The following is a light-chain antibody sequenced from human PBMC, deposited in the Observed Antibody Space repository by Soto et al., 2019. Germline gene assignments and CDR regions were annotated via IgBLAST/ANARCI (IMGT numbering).Light chain of an antibody. CDR3: QKYSSVPV. J-gene: IGKJ3*01. V-gene: IGKV1-12*01. CDR2: AAT. CDR1: QDISDW. Sequence: DIQMTQSPSSVSASVGDRVTITCRASQDISDWLAWHQQKPGEAPKLLIYAATTLHSGVPSRFSGSGSGTDFTLTISSLQPEDFATYSCQKYSSVPVFGPGTKVEI.